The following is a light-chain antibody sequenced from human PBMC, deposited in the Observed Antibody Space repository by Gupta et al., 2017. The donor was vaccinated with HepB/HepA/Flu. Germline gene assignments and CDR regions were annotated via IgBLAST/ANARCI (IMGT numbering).Light chain of an antibody. J-gene: IGLJ3*02. Sequence: QSALTKPASVSGSPGQSITISCTGSSSDVGGYNYVSWYQQHPGKAPKLMIYDVSNRPSGVSSRFSGSKSGNTASLTISGLQAEDEADYYCSSYRSNNTRWVFGGGTKLTVL. CDR2: DVS. V-gene: IGLV2-14*01. CDR1: SSDVGGYNY. CDR3: SSYRSNNTRWV.